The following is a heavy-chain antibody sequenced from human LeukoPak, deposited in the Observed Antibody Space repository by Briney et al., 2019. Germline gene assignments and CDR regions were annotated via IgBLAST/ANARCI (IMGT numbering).Heavy chain of an antibody. CDR2: VSFEGSNK. V-gene: IGHV3-30*18. CDR1: GFTFSRYG. Sequence: PGRSLRLSCAASGFTFSRYGMHWVRQAPGKGLEWVAVVSFEGSNKYYVDSVKGRFTISRDNSKNTLSLQMNSLRAEDTAVYYCAKDMGYYYGSGSYPPENDYWGQGTLVTVS. D-gene: IGHD3-10*01. CDR3: AKDMGYYYGSGSYPPENDY. J-gene: IGHJ4*02.